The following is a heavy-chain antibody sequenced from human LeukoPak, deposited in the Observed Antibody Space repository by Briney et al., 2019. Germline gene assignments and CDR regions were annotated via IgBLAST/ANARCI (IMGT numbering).Heavy chain of an antibody. CDR2: IIPIFGTA. CDR1: GGTFSSYA. V-gene: IGHV1-69*06. Sequence: ASVKVSCKASGGTFSSYAISWVRQAPGQGLEWMGGIIPIFGTANYAQKFQGRVTITADKSTSTAYMELSSLRSEDTAVYYCARGPHYYDSSGALYYYYYMDVWGKGTTVTVSS. D-gene: IGHD3-22*01. J-gene: IGHJ6*03. CDR3: ARGPHYYDSSGALYYYYYMDV.